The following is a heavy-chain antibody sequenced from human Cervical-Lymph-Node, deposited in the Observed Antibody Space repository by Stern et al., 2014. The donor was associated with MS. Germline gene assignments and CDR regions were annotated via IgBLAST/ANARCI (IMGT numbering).Heavy chain of an antibody. J-gene: IGHJ3*02. CDR2: INAGNGDT. CDR1: ANTFTNYA. V-gene: IGHV1-3*01. CDR3: TRNSGWDAFDI. Sequence: VQLVQSGTEVKTPGASVKVSCKTSANTFTNYAIHWVRQAPGQGLEWMGWINAGNGDTKSSQKFQARVTFTRDTSARTAYMELSSLRSEDTAVYFCTRNSGWDAFDIWGQGTVVTVSS. D-gene: IGHD6-19*01.